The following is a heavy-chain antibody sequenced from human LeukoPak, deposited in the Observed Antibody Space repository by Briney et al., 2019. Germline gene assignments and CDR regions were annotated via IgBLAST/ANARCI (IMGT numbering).Heavy chain of an antibody. CDR3: TRGGSNYDEIDY. V-gene: IGHV4-59*01. J-gene: IGHJ4*02. Sequence: KASETLSLTCTVSGGSISSYYWSWIRQPPGKGLEWIGYIYYSGSTNYNPSLKSRVTISVDTSKNQFSLKLSSVTAADTAVYYCTRGGSNYDEIDYWGQGTLVTVSS. D-gene: IGHD3-22*01. CDR1: GGSISSYY. CDR2: IYYSGST.